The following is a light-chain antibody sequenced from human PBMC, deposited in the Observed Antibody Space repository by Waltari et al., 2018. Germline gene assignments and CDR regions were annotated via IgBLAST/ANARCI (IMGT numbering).Light chain of an antibody. Sequence: DIQMTQSPSSLSPSVGDRVTITCRASQRISNFLNWYQQKPGKAPKLLIYAASSLQSGVPSRFSASGSGTDFTLTISSLQPEDFATYFCQQSYSSLYTFGQGTKLEIK. CDR1: QRISNF. CDR3: QQSYSSLYT. V-gene: IGKV1-39*01. CDR2: AAS. J-gene: IGKJ2*01.